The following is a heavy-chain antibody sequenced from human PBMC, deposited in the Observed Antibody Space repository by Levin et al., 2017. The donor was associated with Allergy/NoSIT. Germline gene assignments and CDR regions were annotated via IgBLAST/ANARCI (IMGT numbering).Heavy chain of an antibody. D-gene: IGHD3-10*01. V-gene: IGHV4-31*03. CDR3: ARVTVRGFYFDS. CDR2: IYYTGTT. J-gene: IGHJ4*02. Sequence: SETLSLTCTVSGGSISGGGYYWSWIRQQPGRGLEWIGYIYYTGTTHYNPSLKSRLTISIDTSKNQFSLKLSSVTAADTAVYYCARVTVRGFYFDSWGQGTLVSVSS. CDR1: GGSISGGGYY.